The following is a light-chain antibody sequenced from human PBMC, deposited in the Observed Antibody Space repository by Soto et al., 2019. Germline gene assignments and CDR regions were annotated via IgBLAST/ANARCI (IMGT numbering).Light chain of an antibody. Sequence: EIVLTQSPGTLSLSPGERATLSCRASQSVRNNYLAWYQQRPGQAPRLLIYAASSRATGIPDRFSGSGSGTDFTLTISRLEPEDFAVYYCQQYGTSPRTFGQGTEVEIK. V-gene: IGKV3-20*01. CDR3: QQYGTSPRT. J-gene: IGKJ1*01. CDR2: AAS. CDR1: QSVRNNY.